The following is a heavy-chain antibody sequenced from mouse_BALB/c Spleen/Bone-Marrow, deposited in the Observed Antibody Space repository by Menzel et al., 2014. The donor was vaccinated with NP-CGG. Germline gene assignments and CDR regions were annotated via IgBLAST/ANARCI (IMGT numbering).Heavy chain of an antibody. D-gene: IGHD2-1*01. J-gene: IGHJ2*01. CDR3: ARQGYYGKGDY. CDR2: INPDSSTI. CDR1: GFDFSRYW. Sequence: EVQVVESGGGLVQPGGSLKLSCAASGFDFSRYWMSWVRQAPGKGLEWIGEINPDSSTINYTPSLKDKFIISRDKAKNTLYLQMSKVRSEDTALYYCARQGYYGKGDYWGQGTTLTVSS. V-gene: IGHV4-1*02.